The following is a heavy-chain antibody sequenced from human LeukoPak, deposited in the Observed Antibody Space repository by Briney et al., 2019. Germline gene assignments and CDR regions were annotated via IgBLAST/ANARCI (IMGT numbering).Heavy chain of an antibody. J-gene: IGHJ4*02. V-gene: IGHV3-23*01. CDR1: GFTFSSYA. CDR2: ISGSGGST. D-gene: IGHD3-22*01. Sequence: PGGSLRLSCAASGFTFSSYAMSWVRQAPGKGLEWVSAISGSGGSTYYADSVKGRFTISRDNSKNTLYLQMNSLRVEDTAVYYCASAWHLGIVVVMLGSWGQGTLVTVSS. CDR3: ASAWHLGIVVVMLGS.